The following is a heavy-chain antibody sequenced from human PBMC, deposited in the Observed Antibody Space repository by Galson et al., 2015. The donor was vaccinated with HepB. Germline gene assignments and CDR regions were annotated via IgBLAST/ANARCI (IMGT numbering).Heavy chain of an antibody. V-gene: IGHV3-23*01. CDR3: ATRSGASGWYSYFQH. D-gene: IGHD6-19*01. CDR1: GFSFTRYA. Sequence: SLRLSCAASGFSFTRYAMTWVRQAPGKGLEWVSSITSSGGNSYYTDSVKGRFTVSRDISKNTVYLQMNSLRVEDTAVYYCATRSGASGWYSYFQHWGQGTLVTVSS. J-gene: IGHJ1*01. CDR2: ITSSGGNS.